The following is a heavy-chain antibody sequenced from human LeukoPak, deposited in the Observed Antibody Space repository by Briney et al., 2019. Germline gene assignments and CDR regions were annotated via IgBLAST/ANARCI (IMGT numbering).Heavy chain of an antibody. Sequence: PSETLSLTCAVYGGSFSGYYWSWIRQPPGKGLEWIGEINHSGSTNYNPSLKSRVTISVDTSKNQFSLKLSSVTAADTAVYYCARVPGTMAVTWNFDYWGQGTLVTVSS. CDR3: ARVPGTMAVTWNFDY. V-gene: IGHV4-34*01. CDR1: GGSFSGYY. CDR2: INHSGST. D-gene: IGHD6-19*01. J-gene: IGHJ4*02.